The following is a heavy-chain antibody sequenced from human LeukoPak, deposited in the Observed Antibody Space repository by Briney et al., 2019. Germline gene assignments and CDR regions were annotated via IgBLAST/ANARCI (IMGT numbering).Heavy chain of an antibody. CDR2: VNHSGST. CDR3: AIMGVVKTFDY. J-gene: IGHJ4*02. D-gene: IGHD3-22*01. V-gene: IGHV4-34*01. CDR1: GGSFSGYY. Sequence: SETLSLTCAVYGGSFSGYYWSWIRQPPGKGLEWIGEVNHSGSTNYNPSLKSRVTISVDTSKNQFSLKLSSVTAADTAVYYCAIMGVVKTFDYWGQGTLVTVSS.